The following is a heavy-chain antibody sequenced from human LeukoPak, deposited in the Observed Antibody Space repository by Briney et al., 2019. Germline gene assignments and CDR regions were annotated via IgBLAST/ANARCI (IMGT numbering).Heavy chain of an antibody. J-gene: IGHJ3*02. CDR1: GFTFSSYA. CDR2: ISGSGGST. CDR3: ASQGYYYDSSGLDAFDI. D-gene: IGHD3-22*01. V-gene: IGHV3-23*01. Sequence: EGSLRLSCAASGFTFSSYAMSWVRQAPGKGLEWVSAISGSGGSTYYADSVKGRFTISRDNSKNTLYLQMNSLRAEDTAVYYCASQGYYYDSSGLDAFDIWGQGTMVTVSS.